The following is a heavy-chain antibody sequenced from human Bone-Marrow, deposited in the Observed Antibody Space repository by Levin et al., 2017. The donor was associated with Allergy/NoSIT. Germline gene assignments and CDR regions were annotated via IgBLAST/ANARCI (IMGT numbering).Heavy chain of an antibody. CDR1: GGSFSGYY. CDR3: ARGFGGVRGAFSLKFDKDNYYHMDV. J-gene: IGHJ6*03. D-gene: IGHD3-10*01. V-gene: IGHV4-34*01. Sequence: RASETLSLTCAVYGGSFSGYYWNWIRQSPGKGLEWIGEINHRGNTKYNPSLTSRVTISVDQSKNQFSLRLSSVTAADTAVYYCARGFGGVRGAFSLKFDKDNYYHMDVWGNGTTVTVSS. CDR2: INHRGNT.